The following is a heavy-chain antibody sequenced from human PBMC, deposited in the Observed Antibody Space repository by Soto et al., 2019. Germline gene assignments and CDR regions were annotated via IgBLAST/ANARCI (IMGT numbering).Heavy chain of an antibody. Sequence: PSEALSLTCTVSAVSISSSSYYRSWIRQPPGNGLEWIGSIYYSGSTYYNPSLKSRVTISVDTSKNQFSLKLSSVTAADTAVYYCARCPRGYDILTGYYTGYYYGMDVWGQGTTVT. D-gene: IGHD3-9*01. V-gene: IGHV4-39*01. CDR3: ARCPRGYDILTGYYTGYYYGMDV. CDR2: IYYSGST. CDR1: AVSISSSSYY. J-gene: IGHJ6*02.